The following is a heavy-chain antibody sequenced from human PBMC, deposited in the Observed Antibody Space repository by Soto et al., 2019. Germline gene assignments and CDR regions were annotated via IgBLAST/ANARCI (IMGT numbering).Heavy chain of an antibody. CDR3: AREYTAWPLAYGLDV. CDR2: ISSSSSYI. J-gene: IGHJ6*02. Sequence: GVLRLSCAASGFTFSSYSMNWVRQAPGKGLEWVSSISSSSSYIYYADSVKGRFTISRDNAKNSLYLQMNSLRAEDTAVYYCAREYTAWPLAYGLDVWGQGTTVTVSS. CDR1: GFTFSSYS. V-gene: IGHV3-21*01. D-gene: IGHD2-2*02.